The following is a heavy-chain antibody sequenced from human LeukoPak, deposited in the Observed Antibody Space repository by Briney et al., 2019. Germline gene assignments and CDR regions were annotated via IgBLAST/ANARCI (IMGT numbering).Heavy chain of an antibody. CDR1: GYSFTSYW. CDR3: AVYDRDAGYSYGSPFDY. CDR2: IDPSDSYT. J-gene: IGHJ4*02. V-gene: IGHV5-10-1*01. D-gene: IGHD5-18*01. Sequence: GESLKISCKGSGYSFTSYWISWVRQMPRKGLEWMGRIDPSDSYTNYSPSFQGHVTISADKSISTAYLQWSSLKASDTAMYYCAVYDRDAGYSYGSPFDYWGQGTLVTVSS.